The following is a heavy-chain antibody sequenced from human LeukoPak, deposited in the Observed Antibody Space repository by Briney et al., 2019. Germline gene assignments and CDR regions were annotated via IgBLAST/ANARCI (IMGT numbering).Heavy chain of an antibody. V-gene: IGHV3-23*01. J-gene: IGHJ4*02. CDR3: AKGSGSSCYSPCDY. Sequence: PGGSLRLSCAASGFTVSSTYMSWVRQAPGKGLEWVSVICANDGNTYYADAVKGRFTISRDNSKDTLYLQMDSLRAEDTAVYYCAKGSGSSCYSPCDYWGQGILVTVSS. CDR1: GFTVSSTY. CDR2: ICANDGNT. D-gene: IGHD2-15*01.